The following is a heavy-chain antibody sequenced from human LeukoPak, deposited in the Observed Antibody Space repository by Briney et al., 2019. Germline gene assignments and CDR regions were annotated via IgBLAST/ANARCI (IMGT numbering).Heavy chain of an antibody. J-gene: IGHJ4*02. V-gene: IGHV4-34*01. CDR2: INHSGST. Sequence: SETLSLTCAVYGGSFSGYYWSWIRQPPGKGLEWIGEINHSGSTNYNPSLKSRVTISVDTSKNQFSLKLSSVTAADTAVYYCARDPNREFDYWGQGTLVTVSS. D-gene: IGHD1-26*01. CDR3: ARDPNREFDY. CDR1: GGSFSGYY.